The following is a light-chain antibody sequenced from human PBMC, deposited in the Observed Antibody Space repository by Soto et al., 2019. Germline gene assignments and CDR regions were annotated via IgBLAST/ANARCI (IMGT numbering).Light chain of an antibody. J-gene: IGKJ4*01. CDR2: DAS. CDR3: QQSYNTPLT. CDR1: QPISTW. Sequence: DIQVTQSPSTLSASVGDRVTITCRASQPISTWLAWYQEKPGKAPKVLISDASSLQSGVPSRFSGSGSGTYFTLTISSLHPEDHATYYCQQSYNTPLTFGGGTKVDIK. V-gene: IGKV1-39*01.